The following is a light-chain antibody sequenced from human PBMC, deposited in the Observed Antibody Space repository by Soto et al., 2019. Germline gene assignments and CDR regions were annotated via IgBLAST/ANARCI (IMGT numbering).Light chain of an antibody. CDR1: QSLIFIDGDTY. CDR2: KVS. CDR3: MQFAQWPPT. Sequence: DVVMTQSPLSLPVTLGQPASISCRSTQSLIFIDGDTYLNWFQQRPGQSPRRLSYKVSNRDSGVADRFRGSVSGTDFTLQISRVEAEDVVIYYCMQFAQWPPTFGQGTKVEI. V-gene: IGKV2-30*01. J-gene: IGKJ1*01.